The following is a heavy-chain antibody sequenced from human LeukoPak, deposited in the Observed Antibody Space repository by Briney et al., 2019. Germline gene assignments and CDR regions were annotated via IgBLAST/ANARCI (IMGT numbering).Heavy chain of an antibody. Sequence: GGSLRLSCAASGFTFSSYGMHWVRQAPGKGLEWVAFIRYDGSNKYYADSVKGRFTISRDNSKNTLYLQMNSLRAEDTAVYYCAKDVPADCSSTSCYVDYFDYWGQGTLVTVSS. CDR2: IRYDGSNK. D-gene: IGHD2-2*01. V-gene: IGHV3-30*02. CDR3: AKDVPADCSSTSCYVDYFDY. CDR1: GFTFSSYG. J-gene: IGHJ4*02.